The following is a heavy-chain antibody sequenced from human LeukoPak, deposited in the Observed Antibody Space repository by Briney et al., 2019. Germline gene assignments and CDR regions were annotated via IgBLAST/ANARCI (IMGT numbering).Heavy chain of an antibody. Sequence: PGGSLRLSCAASGFTFSSYGMSWVRQAPGKGLEWVSVISGSGGSTHYTDSVKGRFTLSRDNSKNTLCLQMNSLRAEDTAVYYCARRVGFYFDYWGQGTLVTVSS. CDR3: ARRVGFYFDY. D-gene: IGHD1-26*01. CDR1: GFTFSSYG. J-gene: IGHJ4*02. CDR2: ISGSGGST. V-gene: IGHV3-23*01.